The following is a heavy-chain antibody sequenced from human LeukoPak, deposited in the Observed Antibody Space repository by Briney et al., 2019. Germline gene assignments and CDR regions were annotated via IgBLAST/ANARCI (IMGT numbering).Heavy chain of an antibody. D-gene: IGHD3-10*01. CDR3: TTDAPYYYGSGTKTDAFDL. J-gene: IGHJ3*01. V-gene: IGHV3-15*01. Sequence: GGSLRLSCAASGFTFSDAWMYWVRQPPGKGLEWVGRIKSKTDGGTTDYAAPVKGRFTISRDDSKNTLYLQMNSLKTEDTAVHYCTTDAPYYYGSGTKTDAFDLWGQGTMVTASS. CDR1: GFTFSDAW. CDR2: IKSKTDGGTT.